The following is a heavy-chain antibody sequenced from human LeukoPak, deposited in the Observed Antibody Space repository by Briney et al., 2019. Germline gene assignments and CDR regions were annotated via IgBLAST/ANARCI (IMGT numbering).Heavy chain of an antibody. CDR3: AQAAGTGTPFDY. Sequence: GGSLRLSCAASGFTVSSNYMSWVRQAPGKGLEWVGFIRSKAYGGTTEYAASVKGRFTISRDDSKSIAYLQMNSLKTEDTAVYYCAQAAGTGTPFDYWGQGTLVTVSS. V-gene: IGHV3-71*01. J-gene: IGHJ4*02. D-gene: IGHD6-13*01. CDR2: IRSKAYGGTT. CDR1: GFTVSSNY.